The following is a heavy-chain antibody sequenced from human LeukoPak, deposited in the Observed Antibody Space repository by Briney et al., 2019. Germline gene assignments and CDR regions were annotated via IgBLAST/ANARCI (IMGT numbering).Heavy chain of an antibody. CDR3: ARGRTTVTTYYYYYYYIDV. V-gene: IGHV1-18*01. CDR2: ISAYNGNT. CDR1: GYTFTSYG. Sequence: ASVKVSCKASGYTFTSYGISWVRQAPGQRLEWMGWISAYNGNTNYAQKLQGRVTMTTDTSTSTAYMELRSLRSDDTAVYYCARGRTTVTTYYYYYYYIDVWGKGTTVTVSS. J-gene: IGHJ6*03. D-gene: IGHD4-11*01.